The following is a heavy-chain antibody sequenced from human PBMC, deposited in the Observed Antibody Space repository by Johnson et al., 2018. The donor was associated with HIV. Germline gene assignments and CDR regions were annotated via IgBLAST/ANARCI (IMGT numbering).Heavy chain of an antibody. CDR1: GFTFSSYA. CDR2: ISYDGSDK. V-gene: IGHV3-30*04. CDR3: AKSNPMVVVVDAFDI. D-gene: IGHD3-22*01. Sequence: QVQLVESGGGVVQPGRSLRLSCTASGFTFSSYAMHWVRQAPGKGLEWVAVISYDGSDKYSADSVKGRFTISRDNSKNTLYLQMNSLRAEDTAVYYCAKSNPMVVVVDAFDIWGQGTMVTVSS. J-gene: IGHJ3*02.